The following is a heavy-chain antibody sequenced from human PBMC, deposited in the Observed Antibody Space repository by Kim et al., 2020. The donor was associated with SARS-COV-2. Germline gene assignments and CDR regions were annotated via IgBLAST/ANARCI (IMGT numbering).Heavy chain of an antibody. CDR2: ISSSSSTI. V-gene: IGHV3-48*02. J-gene: IGHJ3*02. Sequence: GGSLRLSCAASGFTFSSYSMNWVRQAPGKGLEWVSFISSSSSTIYYADSVKGRLTISRDNAKNSLYMQMNSLRDEDTAVYYCARDRSPAYYYDSSGYSDAFDIWGQGTMVTVSS. CDR1: GFTFSSYS. CDR3: ARDRSPAYYYDSSGYSDAFDI. D-gene: IGHD3-22*01.